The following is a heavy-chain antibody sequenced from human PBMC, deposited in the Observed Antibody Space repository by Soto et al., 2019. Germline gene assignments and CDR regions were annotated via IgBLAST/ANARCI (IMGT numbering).Heavy chain of an antibody. CDR1: GYTFTSYG. V-gene: IGHV1-18*04. Sequence: ASVKVSCKASGYTFTSYGISWVRQAPGQGLEWMGWISAYNGNTNYAQKLQGRVTMTTDTSTSTAYMELRSLRSDDTAVYYCARDHGGGWYYYYYGMDVWGQGTTVTVSS. CDR2: ISAYNGNT. J-gene: IGHJ6*02. D-gene: IGHD6-19*01. CDR3: ARDHGGGWYYYYYGMDV.